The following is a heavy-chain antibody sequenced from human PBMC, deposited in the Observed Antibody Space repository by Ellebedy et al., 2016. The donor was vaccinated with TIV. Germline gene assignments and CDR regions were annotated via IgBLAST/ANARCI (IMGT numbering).Heavy chain of an antibody. D-gene: IGHD2-8*02. CDR3: VGGAGTGAGFFQS. Sequence: GESLKISCQASGYTFTRYWIGWVRQMPGKGLEWMGMINPADSETRYSPLFQGQVTMSADKSITTAYLQWGRLKPSDTATYDCVGGAGTGAGFFQSWGQGTLVIVSS. CDR1: GYTFTRYW. J-gene: IGHJ1*01. V-gene: IGHV5-51*01. CDR2: INPADSET.